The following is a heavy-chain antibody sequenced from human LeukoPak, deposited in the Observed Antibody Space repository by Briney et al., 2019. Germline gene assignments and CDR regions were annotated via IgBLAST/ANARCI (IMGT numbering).Heavy chain of an antibody. J-gene: IGHJ3*02. CDR3: ARDGSWNHAFDI. CDR2: IHYSEGT. CDR1: GGSISSSSYY. D-gene: IGHD2-15*01. Sequence: SETLSLTCTVSGGSISSSSYYWGWIRQPPGKGLEWIGTIHYSEGTYYNPSLRSRLTIPVDTSRNQFSPKLSSVTAADTAVYYCARDGSWNHAFDIWGQGTMVTVSS. V-gene: IGHV4-39*07.